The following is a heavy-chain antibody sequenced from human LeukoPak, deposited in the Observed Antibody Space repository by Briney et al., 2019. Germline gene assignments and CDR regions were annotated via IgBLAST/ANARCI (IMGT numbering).Heavy chain of an antibody. CDR1: GFTFSSSA. D-gene: IGHD2-15*01. V-gene: IGHV3-30*18. CDR3: AKDRRGSLDY. J-gene: IGHJ4*02. Sequence: GGSLRLSCAASGFTFSSSAMSWVRQAPGKGLEWVAVISYDGSNKYYADSVKGRFTISRDNSKNTLHLQMNSLRAEDTAVYYCAKDRRGSLDYWGQGTLVTVSS. CDR2: ISYDGSNK.